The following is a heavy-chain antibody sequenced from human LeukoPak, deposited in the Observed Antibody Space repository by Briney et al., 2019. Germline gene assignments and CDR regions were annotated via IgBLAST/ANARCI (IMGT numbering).Heavy chain of an antibody. CDR3: ASGRIYYDSSHWFDP. CDR2: IYTSGAT. Sequence: SETLSLTCTVSGGSISGYFWSYIRQPAGKGLEWIGRIYTSGATNYNPSLKSRVTISVDTSKNQFSLKLSSVTAADTAVYYCASGRIYYDSSHWFDPWGQGTLVTVSS. D-gene: IGHD3-22*01. CDR1: GGSISGYF. J-gene: IGHJ5*02. V-gene: IGHV4-4*07.